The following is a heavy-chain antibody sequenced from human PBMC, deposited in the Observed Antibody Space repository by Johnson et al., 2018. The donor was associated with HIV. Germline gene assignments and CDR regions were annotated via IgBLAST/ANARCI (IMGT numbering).Heavy chain of an antibody. D-gene: IGHD6-19*01. CDR1: GFTFSSYV. Sequence: VQLVESGGGVVQPGRSLRLSCAASGFTFSSYVIHWVRQAPGKGLEWVAGISWDGGSTGYADSVKGRFTISRDNAKNALYLQMNSLRAEDTALYYCARPLTGYSSGWHTGAGAFDIWGQGTMVTVSS. J-gene: IGHJ3*02. CDR2: ISWDGGST. CDR3: ARPLTGYSSGWHTGAGAFDI. V-gene: IGHV3-20*04.